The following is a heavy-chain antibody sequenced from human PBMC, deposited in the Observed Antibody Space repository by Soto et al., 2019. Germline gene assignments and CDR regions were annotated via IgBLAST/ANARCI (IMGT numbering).Heavy chain of an antibody. Sequence: SQTLSLTCAVYGGSFSGYYWSWIRQPPGKGLEWIGEINHSGSTNYNPSLKSRVTISVDTSKNQFSLKLSSVTAADTAVYYCARGLVIIFEYYGMDVLGQGTTVTVSS. CDR1: GGSFSGYY. J-gene: IGHJ6*02. D-gene: IGHD3-9*01. CDR2: INHSGST. CDR3: ARGLVIIFEYYGMDV. V-gene: IGHV4-34*01.